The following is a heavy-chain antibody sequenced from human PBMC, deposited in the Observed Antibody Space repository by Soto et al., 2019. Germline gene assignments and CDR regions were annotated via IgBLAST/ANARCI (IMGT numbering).Heavy chain of an antibody. CDR2: INAYSGDI. Sequence: QVQLVQSGAEVKKPGASVKVSCKASGYTFTSHVFNWVRQAPGHGLEWMGWINAYSGDIKYAQKLQGRVTMTTDTTTSTAYMELRSLRSDDTAVYYCARGPGNYKHLEVWGKGTRVTVSS. D-gene: IGHD1-7*01. J-gene: IGHJ6*04. CDR1: GYTFTSHV. V-gene: IGHV1-18*01. CDR3: ARGPGNYKHLEV.